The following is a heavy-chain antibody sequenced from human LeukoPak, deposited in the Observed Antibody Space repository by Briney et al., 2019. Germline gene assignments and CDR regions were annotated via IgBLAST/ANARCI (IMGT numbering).Heavy chain of an antibody. Sequence: SQTLSLTCTVSGGSISSGDYYWSWIRQPPGKGLEWIGYIYYSGSTYYNPSLKSRVTISVDTSRNQFSLKLSSVTAADTAVYYCASLAVAGLSEGYWGQGTLVTVSS. V-gene: IGHV4-30-4*01. J-gene: IGHJ4*02. D-gene: IGHD6-19*01. CDR2: IYYSGST. CDR1: GGSISSGDYY. CDR3: ASLAVAGLSEGY.